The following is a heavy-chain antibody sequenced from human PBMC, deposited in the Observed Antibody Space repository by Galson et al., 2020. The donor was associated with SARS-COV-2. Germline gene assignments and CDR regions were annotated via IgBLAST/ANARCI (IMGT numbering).Heavy chain of an antibody. Sequence: SETLSLTCAVYGGSFNDYSWTWVRQPPGKGLEWVGEVSHTGSTNYSPSLKSRVFMSVDTSKNQFSLKLRSVTAVDTAVYYCARGGSRPIMAFDYYYFYMDVWGKGTTVTVSS. J-gene: IGHJ6*03. CDR1: GGSFNDYS. CDR2: VSHTGST. D-gene: IGHD3-16*01. CDR3: ARGGSRPIMAFDYYYFYMDV. V-gene: IGHV4-34*01.